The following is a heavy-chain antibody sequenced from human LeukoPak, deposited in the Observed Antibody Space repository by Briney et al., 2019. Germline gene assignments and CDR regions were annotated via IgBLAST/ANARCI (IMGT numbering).Heavy chain of an antibody. D-gene: IGHD4-17*01. J-gene: IGHJ4*02. Sequence: TPSETLSLTCTVSGGSISSSSYYWSWIRQPPGKGLEWIGYIYYSGSTNYNPSLKSRVTISVDTSKNQFSLKLSSVTAADTAVYYCARRHGDYEDYWGQGTLVTVSS. CDR3: ARRHGDYEDY. V-gene: IGHV4-61*05. CDR1: GGSISSSSYY. CDR2: IYYSGST.